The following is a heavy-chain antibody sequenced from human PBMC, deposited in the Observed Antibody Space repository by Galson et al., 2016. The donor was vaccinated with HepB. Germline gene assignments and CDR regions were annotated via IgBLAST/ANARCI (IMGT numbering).Heavy chain of an antibody. D-gene: IGHD5-12*01. J-gene: IGHJ4*02. CDR2: VNSDGSTT. Sequence: SLRLSCAASGFYFSSYWMYWVRQAPGKGLVWVSHVNSDGSTTAYADSVKGRFTISRDNAKNTLFLQMSSLRAEDTAVYYCAKDYSGYNPMFTFDYWGQGALVTVSS. CDR3: AKDYSGYNPMFTFDY. CDR1: GFYFSSYW. V-gene: IGHV3-74*01.